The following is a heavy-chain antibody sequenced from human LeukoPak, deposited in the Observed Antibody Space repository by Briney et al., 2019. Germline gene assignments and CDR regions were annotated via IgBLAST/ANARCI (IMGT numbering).Heavy chain of an antibody. CDR2: IYYSGST. D-gene: IGHD1-26*01. CDR1: GGSISSSSYY. V-gene: IGHV4-39*07. Sequence: PSETLSLTCTVSGGSISSSSYYWGWIRQPPGKGLEWIGSIYYSGSTYYNPSLKSRVTISVDTSKNQFSLKLSSVTAADTAVYYCARGPLYSRDWFDPWGQGTLVTVSS. J-gene: IGHJ5*02. CDR3: ARGPLYSRDWFDP.